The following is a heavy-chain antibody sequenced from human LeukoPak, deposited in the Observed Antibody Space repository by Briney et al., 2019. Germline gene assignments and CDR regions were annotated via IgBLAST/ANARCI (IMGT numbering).Heavy chain of an antibody. V-gene: IGHV3-21*01. CDR1: EFTFNSYS. Sequence: GGSLRLSCAASEFTFNSYSFNWIRQPPGGGLKWVSSISSGSTYIYYSDSVQGRFTVSRDNAKNSLFLQMNNLRAEDTAVYYRARDPFYYDAAGSDDYWGQGTLVTVSS. CDR3: ARDPFYYDAAGSDDY. J-gene: IGHJ4*02. D-gene: IGHD3-22*01. CDR2: ISSGSTYI.